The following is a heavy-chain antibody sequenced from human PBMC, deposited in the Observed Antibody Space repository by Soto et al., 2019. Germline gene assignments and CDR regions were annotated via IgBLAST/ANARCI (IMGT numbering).Heavy chain of an antibody. CDR2: IYTSGST. V-gene: IGHV4-4*07. CDR3: AREGMLGYCSGGSCFNWFDP. J-gene: IGHJ5*02. CDR1: GGSISSYY. Sequence: SETLSLTCTVSGGSISSYYWSWIRQPAGKGLEWIGRIYTSGSTNYNPSLKSRVTMSVDTSKNQFSLKLSPVTAADTAVYYCAREGMLGYCSGGSCFNWFDPWGQGTLVTVSS. D-gene: IGHD2-15*01.